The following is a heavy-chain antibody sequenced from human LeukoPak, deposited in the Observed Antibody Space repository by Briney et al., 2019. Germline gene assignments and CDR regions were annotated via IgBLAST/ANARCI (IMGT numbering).Heavy chain of an antibody. CDR3: VKYSSGWYYPHFHY. D-gene: IGHD6-19*01. V-gene: IGHV3-7*01. Sequence: GGSLRLSCAASGFTFSSYWRSWVRQTPGKGLEWVANIKQDGSEKYYVDSVKGRFTISRDNAKNSLYLIMNSLRAEDTAVYYCVKYSSGWYYPHFHYGGQGTLVTVSS. CDR1: GFTFSSYW. J-gene: IGHJ4*02. CDR2: IKQDGSEK.